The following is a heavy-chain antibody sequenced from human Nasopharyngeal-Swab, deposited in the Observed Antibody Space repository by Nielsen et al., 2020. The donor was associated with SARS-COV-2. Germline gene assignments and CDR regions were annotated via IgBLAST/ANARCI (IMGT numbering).Heavy chain of an antibody. V-gene: IGHV4-31*02. CDR3: ARGTPFDY. J-gene: IGHJ4*02. Sequence: WIRQPPEKGLEWIGYIYRLGGTSYNPSLKSRVTISLDASNNQFSLRLSSVTAADTAMFYCARGTPFDYWGQGILVTVSS. D-gene: IGHD1-1*01. CDR2: IYRLGGT.